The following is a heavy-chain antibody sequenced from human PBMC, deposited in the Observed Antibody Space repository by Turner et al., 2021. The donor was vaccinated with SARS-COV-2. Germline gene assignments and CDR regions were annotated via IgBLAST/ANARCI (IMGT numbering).Heavy chain of an antibody. CDR1: GFTFSSYW. Sequence: EVQLVESGGGLVQPGGSLRLSCGASGFTFSSYWMHWVRQAPGKGLVWVARIKTDGSSTSYADSVKGRFTISRDNAGNTLYVQMNSLGAEDTAVYYCAYGYGWIHGWGQGTLVTVSS. J-gene: IGHJ4*02. D-gene: IGHD5-18*01. CDR2: IKTDGSST. V-gene: IGHV3-74*01. CDR3: AYGYGWIHG.